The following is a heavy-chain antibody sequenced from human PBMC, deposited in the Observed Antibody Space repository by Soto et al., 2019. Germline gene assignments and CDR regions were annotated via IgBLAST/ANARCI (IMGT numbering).Heavy chain of an antibody. D-gene: IGHD2-2*01. CDR2: MNPNSGNT. J-gene: IGHJ6*02. CDR1: GYTFTSYD. Sequence: QVQLVQSGAEVKKPGASVKVSCKASGYTFTSYDINWVRQATGQGLEWMGWMNPNSGNTGYAQKFQGRVTMTRNTSISTAYMELSSLRSEDTAVYYCARLHCSSTSCYSHYYYGMDVWGQGTTVTVSS. V-gene: IGHV1-8*01. CDR3: ARLHCSSTSCYSHYYYGMDV.